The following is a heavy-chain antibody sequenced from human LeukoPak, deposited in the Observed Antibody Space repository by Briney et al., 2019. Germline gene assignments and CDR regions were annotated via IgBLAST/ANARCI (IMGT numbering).Heavy chain of an antibody. V-gene: IGHV1-8*01. CDR3: ARGGRTMVRGVIISSNWFDP. CDR2: MNPNSGNT. Sequence: ASVKVSCKASGYTFTSYDINWVRQPTGQGLEWVGWMNPNSGNTGYAQKFQGRVTMTRNTSISTAYMELSRLRSEATAVYYCARGGRTMVRGVIISSNWFDPWGQGTLVTVSS. D-gene: IGHD3-10*01. CDR1: GYTFTSYD. J-gene: IGHJ5*02.